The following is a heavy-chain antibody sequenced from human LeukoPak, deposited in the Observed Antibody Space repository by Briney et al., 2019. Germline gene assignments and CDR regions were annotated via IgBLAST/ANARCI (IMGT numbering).Heavy chain of an antibody. D-gene: IGHD3-22*01. V-gene: IGHV4-39*07. Sequence: SETLSLTCTVSGGSISSSSYYWGWIRQPPGKGLEWIGSIYYSGSTYYNPSLKSRVTISVDTSKNQFSLKLSSVTAADTAVYYCARSYYDSSGSSYFDYWGQGTLVTVSS. J-gene: IGHJ4*02. CDR3: ARSYYDSSGSSYFDY. CDR2: IYYSGST. CDR1: GGSISSSSYY.